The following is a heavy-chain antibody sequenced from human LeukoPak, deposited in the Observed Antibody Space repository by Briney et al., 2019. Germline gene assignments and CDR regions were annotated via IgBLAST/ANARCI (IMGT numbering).Heavy chain of an antibody. V-gene: IGHV3-7*03. CDR2: IKHDGSEK. CDR3: ARGQQQLVD. Sequence: PGGSLRLSCAASGFTFSRHWMTWVRQAPGKGLEWVANIKHDGSEKNYVDSVKGRFTISRDNAKNSLYLQMNSLRAEDTAVYYCARGQQQLVDWGQGTLVTVSS. D-gene: IGHD6-13*01. J-gene: IGHJ4*02. CDR1: GFTFSRHW.